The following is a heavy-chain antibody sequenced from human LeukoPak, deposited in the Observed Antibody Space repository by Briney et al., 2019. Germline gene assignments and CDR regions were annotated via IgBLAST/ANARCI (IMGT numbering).Heavy chain of an antibody. D-gene: IGHD3-22*01. V-gene: IGHV3-21*01. Sequence: GGSLRLSCAASGFTFSSYRMNWVRQAPGKGLEWVSSISSSSSYIYYADSVKGRFTISRDNAKNSLYLQMNSLRAEDTAVYYCARDSLDYYDSSGYYRYYYYMDVWGKGTTVTVSS. J-gene: IGHJ6*03. CDR2: ISSSSSYI. CDR1: GFTFSSYR. CDR3: ARDSLDYYDSSGYYRYYYYMDV.